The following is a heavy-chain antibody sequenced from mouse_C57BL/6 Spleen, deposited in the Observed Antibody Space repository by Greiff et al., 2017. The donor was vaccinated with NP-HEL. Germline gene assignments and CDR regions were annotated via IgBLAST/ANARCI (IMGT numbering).Heavy chain of an antibody. CDR2: IDPEDGDT. CDR1: GFNIKDYY. CDR3: TTDYDYTFAY. J-gene: IGHJ3*01. D-gene: IGHD2-4*01. V-gene: IGHV14-1*01. Sequence: VQLQQSGAELVRPGASVKLSCTASGFNIKDYYMHWVKQRPEQGLEWIGRIDPEDGDTEYAPKFQGKATVTADTSSNTAYLQLSSLTSEDTAVYYCTTDYDYTFAYWGQGTLVTVSA.